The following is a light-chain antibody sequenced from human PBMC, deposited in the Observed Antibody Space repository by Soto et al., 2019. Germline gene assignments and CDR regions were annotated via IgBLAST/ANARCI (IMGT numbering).Light chain of an antibody. CDR2: LEGSGKY. J-gene: IGLJ1*01. Sequence: QTVVTQSSSASASLGSSVKLTCTLSSGYTKYIVTWHQQQPGKAPRYLMRLEGSGKYNKGNGVPERFSGSSSGADRYLTISNLQSDDEADYYCETSDSNTHVFGPETKLTVL. CDR1: SGYTKYI. CDR3: ETSDSNTHV. V-gene: IGLV4-60*03.